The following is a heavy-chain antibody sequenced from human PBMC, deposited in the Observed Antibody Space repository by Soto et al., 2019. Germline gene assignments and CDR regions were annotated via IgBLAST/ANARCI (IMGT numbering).Heavy chain of an antibody. V-gene: IGHV1-69*13. CDR2: IIPIFGTA. J-gene: IGHJ3*02. CDR3: ARDRSPYCGGDCYPDHDAFDI. D-gene: IGHD2-21*02. Sequence: ASVKVSCKASGGTFSSYAISWVRQAPGQGLEWMGGIIPIFGTANYAQKFQGRVTITADESTSTAYMELSSLGSEDTAVYYCARDRSPYCGGDCYPDHDAFDILGQGTMVTVSS. CDR1: GGTFSSYA.